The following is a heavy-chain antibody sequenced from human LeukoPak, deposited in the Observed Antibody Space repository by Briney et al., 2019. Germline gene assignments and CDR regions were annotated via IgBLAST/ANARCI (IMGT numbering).Heavy chain of an antibody. J-gene: IGHJ6*03. CDR3: AGAADCSGGSCYYYYMDV. CDR1: GFTFSSYE. D-gene: IGHD2-15*01. V-gene: IGHV3-48*03. Sequence: GGSLRLSCAASGFTFSSYEMNWVRQAPGKGLKWVSYISSSGSTIYYADSVKGRFTISRDNAKNSLYLQMNSLRAEDTAVYYCAGAADCSGGSCYYYYMDVWGKGTTVTVSS. CDR2: ISSSGSTI.